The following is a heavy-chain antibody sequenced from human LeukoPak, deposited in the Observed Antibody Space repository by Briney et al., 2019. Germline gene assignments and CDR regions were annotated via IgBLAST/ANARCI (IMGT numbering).Heavy chain of an antibody. CDR1: GGSFSGYY. CDR3: ASLSVPAAGEYYFDY. J-gene: IGHJ4*02. CDR2: INHSGST. Sequence: PSETLSLTCAVYGGSFSGYYWSWIPQPPGKGLKWIGEINHSGSTNYNPSLKSRVTISVDTSKNQFSLKLSSVTAADTAVYYCASLSVPAAGEYYFDYWGQGTLVTVSS. D-gene: IGHD2-2*01. V-gene: IGHV4-34*01.